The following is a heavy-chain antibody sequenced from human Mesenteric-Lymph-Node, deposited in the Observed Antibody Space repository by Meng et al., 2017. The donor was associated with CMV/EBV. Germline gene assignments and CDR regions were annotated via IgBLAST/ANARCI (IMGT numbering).Heavy chain of an antibody. CDR1: GGSVSSGNSY. D-gene: IGHD2-2*02. CDR2: IYYSGSN. CDR3: ARGRAHCSSTRCYIGDFDF. J-gene: IGHJ4*02. V-gene: IGHV4-61*01. Sequence: GSLRLSCTASGGSVSSGNSYWSWIRQPPGKGLESIGYIYYSGSNSYNPSLKSRVTISVDTSKNQFSLKLSSVTAADTAVYYCARGRAHCSSTRCYIGDFDFWGQGTLVTVSS.